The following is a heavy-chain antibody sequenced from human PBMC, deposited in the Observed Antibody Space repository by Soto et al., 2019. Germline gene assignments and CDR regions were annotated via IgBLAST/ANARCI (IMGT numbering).Heavy chain of an antibody. D-gene: IGHD2-2*01. J-gene: IGHJ4*02. Sequence: PSETLSLTCAVSGGSISSRSDYWGWIRQPPGKGLEWIGSIHYSGSTYYNPSLKSRVTISVDTSKNQFSLKLRSVTAADTAIYYCARHVIVIVPAAQPYFDYWGQGTPVTVSS. CDR2: IHYSGST. CDR3: ARHVIVIVPAAQPYFDY. V-gene: IGHV4-39*01. CDR1: GGSISSRSDY.